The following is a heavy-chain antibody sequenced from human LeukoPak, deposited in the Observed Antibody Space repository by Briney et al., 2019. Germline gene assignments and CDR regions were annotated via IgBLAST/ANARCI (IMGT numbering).Heavy chain of an antibody. V-gene: IGHV4-59*08. J-gene: IGHJ5*02. Sequence: SETLSLTCNISEVSISHDYWVWVRQPPGKGLEGIAYIDYSGYTYYNPSVKSRVTMSIDTSKGQFTLHLRSVSAADTAIYYCTTCAPNRYWFARWGQGIQVTVSS. CDR3: TTCAPNRYWFAR. CDR1: EVSISHDY. D-gene: IGHD2-2*01. CDR2: IDYSGYT.